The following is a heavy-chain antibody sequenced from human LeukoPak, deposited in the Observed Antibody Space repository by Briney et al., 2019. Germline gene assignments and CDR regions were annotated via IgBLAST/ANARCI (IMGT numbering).Heavy chain of an antibody. V-gene: IGHV1-18*01. J-gene: IGHJ4*02. CDR3: ASDNGEGTVDY. D-gene: IGHD4-17*01. Sequence: GWISAYNGNTNYAQTLQGRVTMTTDTSTSTAYMELRSLRSDDTAVYFCASDNGEGTVDYWGQGTLVTVSS. CDR2: ISAYNGNT.